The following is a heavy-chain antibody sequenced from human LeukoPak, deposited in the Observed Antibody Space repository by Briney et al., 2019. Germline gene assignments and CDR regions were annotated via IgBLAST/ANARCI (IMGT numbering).Heavy chain of an antibody. CDR2: INHSGST. CDR1: GGSISSGDYY. J-gene: IGHJ4*02. Sequence: SETLSLTCTVSGGSISSGDYYWAWIRQPPGKGLEWIGEINHSGSTNYNPSLKSRVTISVDTSKNQFSLKLSSVTAADTAVYYCARGDRRITIFGVVIIRGFDWGQGTLVTVSS. D-gene: IGHD3-3*01. CDR3: ARGDRRITIFGVVIIRGFD. V-gene: IGHV4-39*07.